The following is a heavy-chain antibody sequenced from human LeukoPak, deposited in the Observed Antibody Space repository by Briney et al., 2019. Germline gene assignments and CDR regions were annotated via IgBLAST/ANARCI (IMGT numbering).Heavy chain of an antibody. J-gene: IGHJ6*02. Sequence: GGSLILSCAASGFTFSSYGMHWVRQAPGKGLEWVAVISYDGSNKYYADSVKGRFTISRDNSKNTLYLQMNSLRAEDTAVYYCAKEDHCSGGSCYFAAWYYYYGMDVWGQGTTVTVSS. D-gene: IGHD2-15*01. CDR3: AKEDHCSGGSCYFAAWYYYYGMDV. CDR2: ISYDGSNK. V-gene: IGHV3-30*18. CDR1: GFTFSSYG.